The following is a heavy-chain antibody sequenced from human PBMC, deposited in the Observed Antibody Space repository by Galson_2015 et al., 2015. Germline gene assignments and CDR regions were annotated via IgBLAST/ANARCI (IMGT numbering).Heavy chain of an antibody. V-gene: IGHV3-48*03. CDR1: AFAFSIYE. CDR2: ITSTGDTT. Sequence: SLRLSCAASAFAFSIYEMNWIRQAPGKGLEWVSYITSTGDTTYYADSVKGRFTVSRDNAKNSLFLQMNSLRAEDTALYYCAKTTVAAGISWYMAAWGKGTTVTVS. J-gene: IGHJ6*03. CDR3: AKTTVAAGISWYMAA. D-gene: IGHD4-23*01.